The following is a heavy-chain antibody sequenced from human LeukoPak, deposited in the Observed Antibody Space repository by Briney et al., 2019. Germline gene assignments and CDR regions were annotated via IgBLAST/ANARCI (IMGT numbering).Heavy chain of an antibody. J-gene: IGHJ4*02. CDR2: ISFDGSNK. CDR1: GFTFSGYT. Sequence: GGSLRLSCAASGFTFSGYTMHWVRQAPGKGLEWVAVISFDGSNKYYGDSVKGRFTISRDNSKNTLYLQMNSLRPDDTAIYYCARDTLWEWGQGTLVTVSS. V-gene: IGHV3-30-3*01. CDR3: ARDTLWE. D-gene: IGHD1-26*01.